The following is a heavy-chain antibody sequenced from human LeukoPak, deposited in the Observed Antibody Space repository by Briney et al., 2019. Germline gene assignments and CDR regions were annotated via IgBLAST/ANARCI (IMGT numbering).Heavy chain of an antibody. D-gene: IGHD6-19*01. CDR2: MNPNSGNT. J-gene: IGHJ4*02. V-gene: IGHV1-8*01. CDR3: ATYSSGWSDY. CDR1: GYTFTSYD. Sequence: ASVTVSCKASGYTFTSYDINWVRQASGQRLEWMGWMNPNSGNTGYAQKFQGRVTMTRNTSISTAYMELSSLRSEDTAVYYCATYSSGWSDYWGQGTLVTVSS.